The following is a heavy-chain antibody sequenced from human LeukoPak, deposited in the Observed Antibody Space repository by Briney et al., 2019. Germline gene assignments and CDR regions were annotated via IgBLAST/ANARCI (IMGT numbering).Heavy chain of an antibody. J-gene: IGHJ6*03. D-gene: IGHD2-15*01. CDR3: AREGGYYYYIDV. CDR2: TYYRSKWSS. CDR1: GDSVSSNNAA. Sequence: SQTLSLTCVISGDSVSSNNAAWHWIRQSPSRGLEWLGRTYYRSKWSSAYAVSLKSRITINRDTSRNQFSLQLSSVTPEDTAVHFCAREGGYYYYIDVWGKGTTVTVSS. V-gene: IGHV6-1*01.